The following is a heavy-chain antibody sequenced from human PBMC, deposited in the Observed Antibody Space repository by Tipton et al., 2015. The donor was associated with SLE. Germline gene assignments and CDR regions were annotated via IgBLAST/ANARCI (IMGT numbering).Heavy chain of an antibody. CDR1: GFTFSSYS. Sequence: GSLRLSCAASGFTFSSYSMNWVRQAPGKGLEWVSSISSSSSYIYYADSVKGRFTISRDNAKNSLYLQMNSLRAEDTAVYYCARETVVAATYFDYWGQGTLVTVSS. CDR3: ARETVVAATYFDY. J-gene: IGHJ4*02. CDR2: ISSSSSYI. V-gene: IGHV3-21*01. D-gene: IGHD2-15*01.